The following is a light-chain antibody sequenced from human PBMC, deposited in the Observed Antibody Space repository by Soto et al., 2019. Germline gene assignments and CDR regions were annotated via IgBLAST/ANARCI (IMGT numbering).Light chain of an antibody. CDR3: SSYTSSSTSRV. CDR2: DVS. V-gene: IGLV2-14*01. CDR1: SSDVGGYND. Sequence: QSALTQPASVSGSPGQSITISCTGTSSDVGGYNDVSWYQQHPGKAPKLMIYDVSNRPSGVSNRFSGYKSGNTASLTISGLQAEDEADYYCSSYTSSSTSRVFGGGTKLTVL. J-gene: IGLJ2*01.